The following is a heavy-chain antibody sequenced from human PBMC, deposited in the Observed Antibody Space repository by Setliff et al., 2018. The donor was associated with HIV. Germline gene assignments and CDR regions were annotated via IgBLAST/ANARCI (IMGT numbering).Heavy chain of an antibody. CDR1: GFTFSNYN. CDR3: ARDQRVTLVRGNINYYYYYMDV. D-gene: IGHD3-10*01. Sequence: GGSLRLSCAASGFTFSNYNMNWVRQAPGKGLEWVSYISDSGHYTNYGDSVEGRFTISRDNAKNSLYLQMNNLRAEDTAVYYCARDQRVTLVRGNINYYYYYMDVWGKGTTVTVSS. J-gene: IGHJ6*03. V-gene: IGHV3-21*05. CDR2: ISDSGHYT.